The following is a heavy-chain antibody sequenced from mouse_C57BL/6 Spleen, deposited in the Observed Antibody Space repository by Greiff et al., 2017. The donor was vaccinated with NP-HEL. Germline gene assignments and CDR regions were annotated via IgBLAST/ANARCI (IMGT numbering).Heavy chain of an antibody. CDR2: ISPKSGNP. CDR3: ARVRDYYGSSRGYFDV. D-gene: IGHD1-1*01. J-gene: IGHJ1*03. CDR1: GYTFTRYG. Sequence: QVQLQQSGAELARPGASVKLSCKASGYTFTRYGISWVQQRTGQGLEWIGEISPKSGNPSYNEKFKGKATLTTAKSYSTAYIELRSLTSEDSAVYFCARVRDYYGSSRGYFDVWGTGTTVTVSS. V-gene: IGHV1-81*01.